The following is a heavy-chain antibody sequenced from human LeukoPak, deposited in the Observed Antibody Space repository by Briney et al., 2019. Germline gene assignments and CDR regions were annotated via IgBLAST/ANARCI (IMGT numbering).Heavy chain of an antibody. Sequence: SETLSLTCTVSGGSISSSSYYWGWIRQPPGKGLEWIGYIYYSGSTYYNPSLKSRVTISVDTSKNQFSLKLSSVTAADTAVYYCALSAYSPLFDYWGQGTLVTVSS. CDR3: ALSAYSPLFDY. CDR1: GGSISSSSYY. CDR2: IYYSGST. V-gene: IGHV4-39*07. J-gene: IGHJ4*02. D-gene: IGHD2-21*01.